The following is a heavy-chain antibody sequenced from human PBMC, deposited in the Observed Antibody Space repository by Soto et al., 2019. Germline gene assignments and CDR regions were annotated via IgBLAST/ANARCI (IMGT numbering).Heavy chain of an antibody. CDR2: IIPIFGTS. CDR1: GGTFSSYA. V-gene: IGHV1-69*13. D-gene: IGHD5-12*01. CDR3: ARVNIVATTYYFDY. Sequence: GASVKVSCKASGGTFSSYAISWVRQAPGQGLEWMGGIIPIFGTSNYAQKFQDRVTITADESTSTAYMELSSLRSEDTAVYYCARVNIVATTYYFDYWGQGTLVTVSS. J-gene: IGHJ4*02.